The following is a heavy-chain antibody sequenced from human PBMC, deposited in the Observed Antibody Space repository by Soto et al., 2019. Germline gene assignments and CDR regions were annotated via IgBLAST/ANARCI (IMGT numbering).Heavy chain of an antibody. J-gene: IGHJ5*02. V-gene: IGHV3-21*01. D-gene: IGHD4-17*01. CDR3: ARDREARDYGDYETLKYNWFDP. Sequence: NPGGSLRLSCAASGFTFSSYSMNWVRQAPGKGLEWVSSISSSSSYIYYADSVKGRFTISRDNAKNSLYLQMNSLRAEDTAVYYCARDREARDYGDYETLKYNWFDPWGQGTLVTVSS. CDR1: GFTFSSYS. CDR2: ISSSSSYI.